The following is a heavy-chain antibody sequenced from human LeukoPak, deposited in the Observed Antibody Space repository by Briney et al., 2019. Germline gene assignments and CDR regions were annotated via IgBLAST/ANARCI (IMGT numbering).Heavy chain of an antibody. V-gene: IGHV1-58*01. CDR2: IVVGSGNT. J-gene: IGHJ4*02. CDR3: AAVLGSGSYLYYFDY. D-gene: IGHD3-10*01. Sequence: SVKVSCKASGFTFTSSAAQWVRQARGQRLEWIGWIVVGSGNTNYAQKFQERVTITRDMSTSTAYMELSSLRSEDTAVYYCAAVLGSGSYLYYFDYWGQGTLVTVSS. CDR1: GFTFTSSA.